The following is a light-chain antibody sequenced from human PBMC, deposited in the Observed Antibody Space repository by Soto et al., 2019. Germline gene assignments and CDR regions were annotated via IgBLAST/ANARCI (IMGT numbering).Light chain of an antibody. V-gene: IGLV2-14*01. J-gene: IGLJ1*01. CDR3: SSYTSSRTPYV. CDR1: SSDVGGYTY. CDR2: EVS. Sequence: QSVLTQPASVSGSPGQSITISCTGTSSDVGGYTYVSWYQQHPGKAPELMIYEVSNRPSGVSNRFSGSKSGNTASLTISGLQAEDEADYYCSSYTSSRTPYVFGTGTKVTV.